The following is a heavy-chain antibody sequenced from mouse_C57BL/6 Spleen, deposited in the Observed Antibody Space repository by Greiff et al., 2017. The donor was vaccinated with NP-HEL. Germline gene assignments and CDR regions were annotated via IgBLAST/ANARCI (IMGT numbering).Heavy chain of an antibody. CDR2: IHPNSGST. V-gene: IGHV1-64*01. CDR1: GYTFTSYW. Sequence: QVQLQQPGAELVKPGASVKLSCKASGYTFTSYWMHWVKQRPGQGLEWIGMIHPNSGSTNYNEKFKSKATLTVDKSSSTAYMQLSILTSEDSAVYYCATITTVVPYFDYWGQGTTLTVSS. CDR3: ATITTVVPYFDY. J-gene: IGHJ2*01. D-gene: IGHD1-1*01.